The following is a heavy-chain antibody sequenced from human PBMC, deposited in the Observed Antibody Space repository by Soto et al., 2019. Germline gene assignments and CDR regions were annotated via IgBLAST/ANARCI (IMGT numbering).Heavy chain of an antibody. Sequence: GGSLRLSCAASGFTFSNYAMAWVRQAPGEGLQWVSAIGGSGSYTYYADSVKGRFTISRDNFKNTLYLQMNSLRAEDTAVYYCARSYDFWSGPTDYWGQGTLVTVSS. J-gene: IGHJ4*02. CDR1: GFTFSNYA. V-gene: IGHV3-23*01. CDR3: ARSYDFWSGPTDY. D-gene: IGHD3-3*01. CDR2: IGGSGSYT.